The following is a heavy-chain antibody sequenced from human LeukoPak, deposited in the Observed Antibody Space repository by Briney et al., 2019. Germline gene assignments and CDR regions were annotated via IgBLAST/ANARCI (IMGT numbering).Heavy chain of an antibody. CDR1: GFTFSNYA. D-gene: IGHD3-22*01. Sequence: GRSLRLSCGASGFTFSNYAMSWVRQAPGTGLEWVSGISDSGSTAFYADSVKGRFTSSRDNSKNTLYLQMNSLRAEDTAVYYCARDRGSGYPIYYFDYWGQGTLVTVSS. CDR3: ARDRGSGYPIYYFDY. CDR2: ISDSGSTA. V-gene: IGHV3-23*01. J-gene: IGHJ4*02.